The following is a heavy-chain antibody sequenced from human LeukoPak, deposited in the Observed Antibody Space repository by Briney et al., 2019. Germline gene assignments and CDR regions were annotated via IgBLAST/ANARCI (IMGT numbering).Heavy chain of an antibody. CDR2: INPNSGGT. CDR3: ARGPPLAYCGGDCYSEGINWFDP. D-gene: IGHD2-21*02. V-gene: IGHV1-2*04. Sequence: ASVKVSCKASGYTFTGYYMHWVRQAPGQGLEWMGWINPNSGGTNYAQKFQGWVTMTRDTSISTAYMGLSRLRSDDAAVYYCARGPPLAYCGGDCYSEGINWFDPWGQGTLVTVSS. CDR1: GYTFTGYY. J-gene: IGHJ5*02.